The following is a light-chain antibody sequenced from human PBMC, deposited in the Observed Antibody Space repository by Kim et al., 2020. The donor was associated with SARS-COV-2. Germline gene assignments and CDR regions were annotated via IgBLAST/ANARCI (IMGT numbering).Light chain of an antibody. CDR3: QSYDSSLSAYV. CDR2: GNS. Sequence: WVTISCTGSSSNIGAGYDVHWYQQLPGTAPKLLIYGNSNRPSGVPDRFSGSKSGTSASLAITGLQAEDEADYYCQSYDSSLSAYVFGTGTKVTVL. V-gene: IGLV1-40*01. CDR1: SSNIGAGYD. J-gene: IGLJ1*01.